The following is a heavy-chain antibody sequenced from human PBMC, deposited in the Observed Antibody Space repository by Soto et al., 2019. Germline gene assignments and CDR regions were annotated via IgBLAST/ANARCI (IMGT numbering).Heavy chain of an antibody. V-gene: IGHV3-15*01. J-gene: IGHJ1*01. D-gene: IGHD2-15*01. Sequence: GGSLRLSCAASGFTFSNAWMSWVRQAPGKGLEWVGRIKSKTDGGTTDYAAPVKGRFTISRDDSKNTLYLQMNSLKTEDTAVYYCTTQVAATRIKSEYFQHWGQGTLVTVSS. CDR2: IKSKTDGGTT. CDR1: GFTFSNAW. CDR3: TTQVAATRIKSEYFQH.